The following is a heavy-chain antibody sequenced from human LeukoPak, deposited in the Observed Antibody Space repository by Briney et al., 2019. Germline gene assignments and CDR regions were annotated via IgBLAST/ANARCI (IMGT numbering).Heavy chain of an antibody. CDR3: ARPLRVGAFDI. CDR2: INSDGSST. J-gene: IGHJ3*02. D-gene: IGHD3-9*01. V-gene: IGHV3-74*01. Sequence: PGGSLRPSCAASGLTFSSYWMHWVRQAPGKGLVWVSRINSDGSSTSYADSVKGRFTISRDNAKNSLYLQMNSLRAEDTAVYYCARPLRVGAFDIWGQGTMVTVSS. CDR1: GLTFSSYW.